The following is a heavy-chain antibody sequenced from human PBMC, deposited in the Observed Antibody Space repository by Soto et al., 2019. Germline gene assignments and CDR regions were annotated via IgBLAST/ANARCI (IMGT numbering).Heavy chain of an antibody. CDR3: AKVYLSHPGYDSSGYYLPFDY. V-gene: IGHV3-23*01. D-gene: IGHD3-22*01. Sequence: PGGSLRLSCAASGFTFSSYWMHWVRQAPGKGLEWVSAISGSGGSTYYADSVKGRFTISRDNSKNTLYLQMNSLRAEDTAVYYCAKVYLSHPGYDSSGYYLPFDYWGQGNLVTGLL. CDR2: ISGSGGST. CDR1: GFTFSSYW. J-gene: IGHJ4*02.